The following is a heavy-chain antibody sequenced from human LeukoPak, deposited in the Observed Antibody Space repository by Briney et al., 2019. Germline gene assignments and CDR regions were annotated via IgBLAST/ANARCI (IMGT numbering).Heavy chain of an antibody. D-gene: IGHD6-19*01. CDR3: ARVQAGYFDY. Sequence: PGGSLRLSRAASGFTFSSYEMNWVRQAPGKGLEWVSYISSSGSTIYYADSVKGRFTISRDNAKNSLYLQMNSLRAEDTAVYYCARVQAGYFDYWGQGTLVTVSS. V-gene: IGHV3-48*03. CDR1: GFTFSSYE. J-gene: IGHJ4*02. CDR2: ISSSGSTI.